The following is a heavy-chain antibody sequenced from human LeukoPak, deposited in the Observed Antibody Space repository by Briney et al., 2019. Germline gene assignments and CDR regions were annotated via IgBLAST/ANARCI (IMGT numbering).Heavy chain of an antibody. CDR2: IRYDGSNK. D-gene: IGHD3-22*01. CDR3: AKTHFYYDSSGYFDY. Sequence: PGGSLRLSCAASGFTFSSYGMHWVRQAPGKGLEWVAFIRYDGSNKYYADSVKGRFTISRDNSKNTLYLQMNSLRAEDTAVYYCAKTHFYYDSSGYFDYWGQGTLVTVSS. V-gene: IGHV3-30*02. CDR1: GFTFSSYG. J-gene: IGHJ4*02.